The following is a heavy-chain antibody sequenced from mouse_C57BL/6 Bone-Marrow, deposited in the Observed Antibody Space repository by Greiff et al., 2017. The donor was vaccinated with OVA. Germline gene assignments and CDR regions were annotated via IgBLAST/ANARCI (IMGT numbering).Heavy chain of an antibody. J-gene: IGHJ3*01. CDR1: GFTFSSYT. V-gene: IGHV5-9*01. Sequence: EVMLVESGGGLVKPGGSLKLSCAASGFTFSSYTMPWVRQTPEKRLEWVATISGGGGNTYYPDSVKGRFTISRDNAKNTLYLQMSSLRSEDTALYYCARDGNQLAYWGQGTLVTVSA. CDR2: ISGGGGNT. CDR3: ARDGNQLAY. D-gene: IGHD2-1*01.